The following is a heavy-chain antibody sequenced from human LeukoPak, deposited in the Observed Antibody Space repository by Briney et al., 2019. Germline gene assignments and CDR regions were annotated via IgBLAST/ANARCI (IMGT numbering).Heavy chain of an antibody. CDR2: IYYSGTS. CDR3: AREEMASGYYFDY. V-gene: IGHV4-59*01. J-gene: IGHJ4*02. CDR1: GGSISAYY. D-gene: IGHD5-24*01. Sequence: SETLPLTCTVSGGSISAYYWSWIRHPPGKGLEWIGYIYYSGTSNYNPSLKSRVTISVDTSKNQFYLKLSSVTAADTAVYYCAREEMASGYYFDYWGQGTLVTVSS.